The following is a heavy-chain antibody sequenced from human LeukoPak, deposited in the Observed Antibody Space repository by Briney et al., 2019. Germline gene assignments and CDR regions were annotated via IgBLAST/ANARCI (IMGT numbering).Heavy chain of an antibody. CDR1: GGSISSYY. D-gene: IGHD1-1*01. CDR2: TYYSGST. Sequence: SETLSLTCTVSGGSISSYYWSWIRQPPGKGLEWIGYTYYSGSTNYNPSLKSRVTISVDTSKNQFSLKLSSVTAADTAVYYCASSRRRTVTSRSLHAFDIWGQGTMVTVSS. CDR3: ASSRRRTVTSRSLHAFDI. V-gene: IGHV4-59*12. J-gene: IGHJ3*02.